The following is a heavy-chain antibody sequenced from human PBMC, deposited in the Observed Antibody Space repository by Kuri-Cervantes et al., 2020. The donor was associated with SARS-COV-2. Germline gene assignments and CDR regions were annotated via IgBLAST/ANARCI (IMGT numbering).Heavy chain of an antibody. CDR2: INPDGSYT. D-gene: IGHD1-1*01. J-gene: IGHJ4*02. Sequence: GGSLRLSSAASGFTFSRYWIHRVRQAQGKGLVWVSRINPDGSYTNNADSVRGRFTLSRDNAKNMLFLQMNSLRAQDTAVYYCVRDGDHWNFDYWGQGTLVTVSS. V-gene: IGHV3-74*01. CDR1: GFTFSRYW. CDR3: VRDGDHWNFDY.